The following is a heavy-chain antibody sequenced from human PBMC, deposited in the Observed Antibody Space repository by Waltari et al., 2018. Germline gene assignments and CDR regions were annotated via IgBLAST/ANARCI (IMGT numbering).Heavy chain of an antibody. CDR1: GYSISSGYY. J-gene: IGHJ5*02. V-gene: IGHV4-38-2*01. D-gene: IGHD2-2*01. CDR2: IYHSGST. CDR3: ARGGSSTAAPQGGWFDP. Sequence: QVQLQESGPGLVKPSETLSLTCAVSGYSISSGYYWGWIRQPPGKGLEWIGSIYHSGSTYYNPSLKSRVTISVDTSKNQFPLKLSSVTAADTAVYYCARGGSSTAAPQGGWFDPWGQGTLVTVSS.